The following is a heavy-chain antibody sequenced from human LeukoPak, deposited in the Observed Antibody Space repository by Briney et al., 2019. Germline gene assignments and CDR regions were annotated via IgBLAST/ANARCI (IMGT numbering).Heavy chain of an antibody. CDR3: ARVGYQLPYGYYYYYMDV. D-gene: IGHD2-2*02. J-gene: IGHJ6*03. CDR1: GFTFSSYA. V-gene: IGHV3-23*01. CDR2: ISGSGGST. Sequence: GGSLRLSCAASGFTFSSYAMSWVRQAPGKGLEWVSAISGSGGSTYYADSVKGRLTISRDNSKNTLYLQMNSLRAEDTAVYYCARVGYQLPYGYYYYYMDVWGKGTTVTVSS.